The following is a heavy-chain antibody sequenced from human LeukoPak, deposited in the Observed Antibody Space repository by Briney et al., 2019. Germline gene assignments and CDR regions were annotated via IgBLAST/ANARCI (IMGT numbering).Heavy chain of an antibody. CDR2: IYYSGST. D-gene: IGHD3-22*01. J-gene: IGHJ5*02. CDR1: GGSISSSSYY. CDR3: ARHLGAGHYYDSSGYFSWFDP. V-gene: IGHV4-39*01. Sequence: SETLSLTCTVSGGSISSSSYYGGWIRQPPGKGLEWIGSIYYSGSTYYNPSLKSRVTISVDTSKNQFSLKLSSVTAADTAVYYCARHLGAGHYYDSSGYFSWFDPWGQGTLVTVSS.